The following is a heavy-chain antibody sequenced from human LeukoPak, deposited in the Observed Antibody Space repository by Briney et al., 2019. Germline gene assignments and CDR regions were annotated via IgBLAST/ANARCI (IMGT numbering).Heavy chain of an antibody. J-gene: IGHJ4*02. V-gene: IGHV4-34*01. CDR1: GGFFSGYY. Sequence: PSETLSLTCAVYGGFFSGYYWSWIRQPPGKGLEWIGEINHSGSTNYNPSLKSRVTISVDTSKNQFSLKLSSVTAADTAVYYCARRTRNYYDSSGYYNYFDYWGQGTLVTVSS. D-gene: IGHD3-22*01. CDR2: INHSGST. CDR3: ARRTRNYYDSSGYYNYFDY.